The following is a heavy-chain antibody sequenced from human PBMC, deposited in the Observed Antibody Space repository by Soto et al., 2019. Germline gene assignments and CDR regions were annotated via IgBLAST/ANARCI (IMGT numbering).Heavy chain of an antibody. J-gene: IGHJ4*02. Sequence: GGSLRLSCAASGFTFSSYAMSWVRQAPGKGLEWVSAISGSGGSTYYADSVKGRFTISRDNSKNTLYLQMNSLRAEDTAVYYCAKLPLPGYQLLYYYWGQGTLVTVSS. CDR1: GFTFSSYA. CDR3: AKLPLPGYQLLYYY. CDR2: ISGSGGST. D-gene: IGHD2-2*02. V-gene: IGHV3-23*01.